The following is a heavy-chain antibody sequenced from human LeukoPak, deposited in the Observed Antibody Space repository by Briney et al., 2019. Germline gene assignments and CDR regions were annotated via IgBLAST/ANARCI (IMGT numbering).Heavy chain of an antibody. V-gene: IGHV3-74*01. CDR3: ARGRNVFVS. D-gene: IGHD3-10*02. CDR2: IDSDGSGT. Sequence: PGGSLRLSCAASGFTFSSYWMHWVRQAPGQGLVWVSRIDSDGSGTVYADSVMGRFTISRDNAKNTLYLQMNSLRAEDTAVYYCARGRNVFVSWGQGTLVTVSS. CDR1: GFTFSSYW. J-gene: IGHJ4*02.